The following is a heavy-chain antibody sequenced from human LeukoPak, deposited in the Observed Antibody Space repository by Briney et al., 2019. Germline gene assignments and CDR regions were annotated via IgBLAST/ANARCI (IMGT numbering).Heavy chain of an antibody. Sequence: ASGKVSCKASGYTFTVYDINWVREATGQGLEWMGWISAYNGNTNYAQKLPGRATMTTDTSTSRAYMELRSVRSEDTAVYYCATALPYDLEWLLSPDCWGQGALVTVSS. CDR1: GYTFTVYD. J-gene: IGHJ4*02. V-gene: IGHV1-18*01. CDR3: ATALPYDLEWLLSPDC. D-gene: IGHD3-3*01. CDR2: ISAYNGNT.